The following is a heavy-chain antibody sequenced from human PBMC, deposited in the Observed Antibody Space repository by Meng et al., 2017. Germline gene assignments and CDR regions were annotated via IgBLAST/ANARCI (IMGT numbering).Heavy chain of an antibody. CDR2: INPNSGGA. V-gene: IGHV1-2*06. J-gene: IGHJ2*01. Sequence: ASVKVSCKASGYTFTVYYMHWVRQALGQGLEWMGRINPNSGGANYAQKFQGRVTMTRDTSISTAYTELSRLRSDDTAVYYCAILQTYYYDSSGYSPTYWYFDLWGRGTLVTVSS. CDR1: GYTFTVYY. D-gene: IGHD3-22*01. CDR3: AILQTYYYDSSGYSPTYWYFDL.